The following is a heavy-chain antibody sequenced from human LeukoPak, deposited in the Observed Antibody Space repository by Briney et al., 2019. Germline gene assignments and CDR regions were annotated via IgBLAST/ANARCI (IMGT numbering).Heavy chain of an antibody. J-gene: IGHJ4*02. CDR2: TYYRSKWYN. Sequence: SQTLSLTCAISGDSVSSNSVAWNWIRQSPSRGLEWLGRTYYRSKWYNDYPVSVKSRITITPDTSKNQVSLQVNSVTPDDTAVYYCARGTDGINYFDYWGQGTVVTVSS. CDR3: ARGTDGINYFDY. V-gene: IGHV6-1*01. D-gene: IGHD5-24*01. CDR1: GDSVSSNSVA.